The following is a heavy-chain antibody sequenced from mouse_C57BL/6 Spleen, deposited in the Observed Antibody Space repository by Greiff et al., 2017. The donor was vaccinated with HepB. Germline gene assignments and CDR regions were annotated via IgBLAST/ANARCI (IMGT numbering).Heavy chain of an antibody. D-gene: IGHD2-5*01. CDR3: ARPAYYSNDLAY. CDR2: INPYNGDT. V-gene: IGHV1-20*01. Sequence: VQLKESGPELVKPGDSVKISCKASGYSFTGYFMNWVMQSHGKSLEWIGRINPYNGDTFYNQKFKGKATLTVDKSSSTAHMELRSLTSEDSAVYYCARPAYYSNDLAYWGQGTLVTVSA. CDR1: GYSFTGYF. J-gene: IGHJ3*01.